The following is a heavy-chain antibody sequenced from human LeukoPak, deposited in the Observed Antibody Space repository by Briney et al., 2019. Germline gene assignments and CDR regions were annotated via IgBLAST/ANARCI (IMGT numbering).Heavy chain of an antibody. J-gene: IGHJ6*03. D-gene: IGHD2-2*02. CDR2: IYHSGST. CDR1: GDSISSGGYY. CDR3: ARALYCSGTSCYNYYYYMDV. Sequence: SETLSLTCTVSGDSISSGGYYWSWIRQPPGKGLEWIGYIYHSGSTYYNPSLKSRVTISVDRSKNQCSLKLSSVTAADTAVYYCARALYCSGTSCYNYYYYMDVWGKGTTVTVSS. V-gene: IGHV4-30-2*01.